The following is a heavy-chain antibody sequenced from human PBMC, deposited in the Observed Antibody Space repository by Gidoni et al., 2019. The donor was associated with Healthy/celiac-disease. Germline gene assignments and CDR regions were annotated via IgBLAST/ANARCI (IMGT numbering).Heavy chain of an antibody. J-gene: IGHJ4*02. CDR3: ARGEQQLVSFGY. CDR2: ISSSSSYI. CDR1: GFTFSSYS. V-gene: IGHV3-21*01. Sequence: EVQLVESGGGRVKPGGSRRLSCAASGFTFSSYSMNWVRQAPGKGLVWVSSISSSSSYIYYADSVKGRFTISRDNAKNSLYLQMNSLRAEDTAVYYCARGEQQLVSFGYWGQGTLVTVSS. D-gene: IGHD6-13*01.